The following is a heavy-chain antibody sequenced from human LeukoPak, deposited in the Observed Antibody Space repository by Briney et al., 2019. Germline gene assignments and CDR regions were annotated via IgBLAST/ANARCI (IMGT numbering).Heavy chain of an antibody. CDR2: ISGSGGST. V-gene: IGHV3-23*01. CDR3: AREKGGYFDWSGYYYYYYGMDV. J-gene: IGHJ6*02. CDR1: GFTFSSYA. D-gene: IGHD3-9*01. Sequence: GGSLRLSCAASGFTFSSYAMSWVRQAPGKGLEWVSAISGSGGSTYYADSVKGRFTISRDNSKNTLYLQMNSLRAEDTAVYYCAREKGGYFDWSGYYYYYYGMDVWGQGTTVTVSS.